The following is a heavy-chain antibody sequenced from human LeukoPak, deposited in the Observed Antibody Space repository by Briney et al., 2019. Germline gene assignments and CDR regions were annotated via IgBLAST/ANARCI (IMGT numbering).Heavy chain of an antibody. V-gene: IGHV3-48*01. D-gene: IGHD6-13*01. CDR2: ISSSSSTI. J-gene: IGHJ6*03. CDR3: GRRGIAAAGPSYYYYYYMDV. CDR1: GGSISSSN. Sequence: PSGTLSLTCAVSGGSISSSNWWSWVRQPPGKGLEWVSYISSSSSTIYYADSVKGRFTISRDNAKNSLYLQMNSLRAEDTAVYYCGRRGIAAAGPSYYYYYYMDVWGKGTTVTVSS.